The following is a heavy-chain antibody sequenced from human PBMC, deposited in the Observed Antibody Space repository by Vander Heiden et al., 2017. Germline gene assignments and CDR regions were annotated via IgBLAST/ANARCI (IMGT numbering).Heavy chain of an antibody. V-gene: IGHV3-74*01. CDR3: ARVPSRNGDYAFGAFDI. CDR2: ISTDGSST. D-gene: IGHD4-17*01. CDR1: GFTLSTYW. J-gene: IGHJ3*02. Sequence: EVQLVESGGGLVQIGGSLSLSCAASGFTLSTYWMHWVRQAPGKGLVWVSRISTDGSSTSYADSVQGRFTISRDNAKNTLYLQMNSLRAEDTAVYYCARVPSRNGDYAFGAFDIWGQGTMVTVSS.